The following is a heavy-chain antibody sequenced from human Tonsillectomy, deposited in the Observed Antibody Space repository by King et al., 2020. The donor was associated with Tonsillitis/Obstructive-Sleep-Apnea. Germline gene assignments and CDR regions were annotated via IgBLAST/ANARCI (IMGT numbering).Heavy chain of an antibody. CDR3: AKDFRYCGGGSCYSAHYYYMDV. Sequence: QLVQSGGGLVQPGRSLRLSCAASGFTFDDFAMHWVRHAPGKGLEWVSSISWNSGNIGYADSVKGRFTISRDNAKNSLYLQMNSLRAEDTALYYCAKDFRYCGGGSCYSAHYYYMDVWGKGTTVTVSS. CDR2: ISWNSGNI. CDR1: GFTFDDFA. J-gene: IGHJ6*03. D-gene: IGHD2-15*01. V-gene: IGHV3-9*01.